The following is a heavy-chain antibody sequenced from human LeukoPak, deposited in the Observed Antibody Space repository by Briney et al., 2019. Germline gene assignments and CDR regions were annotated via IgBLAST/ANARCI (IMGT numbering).Heavy chain of an antibody. D-gene: IGHD6-19*01. CDR2: IIPIFGTA. J-gene: IGHJ4*02. V-gene: IGHV1-69*01. CDR3: ARRSTLYSSGRFYFDY. Sequence: PRASVKVSCKASGGTFSSYAISWVRQAPGQGLEWMGGIIPIFGTANYAQKFQGRVTITADESTSTAYMELSSLRSEDTAVYYCARRSTLYSSGRFYFDYWGQGTLVTVSS. CDR1: GGTFSSYA.